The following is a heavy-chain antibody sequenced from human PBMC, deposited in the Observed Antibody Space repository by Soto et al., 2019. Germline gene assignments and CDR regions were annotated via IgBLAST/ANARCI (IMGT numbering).Heavy chain of an antibody. J-gene: IGHJ4*02. D-gene: IGHD3-10*01. CDR3: ATGTQNLDY. CDR1: GFTFTTRA. V-gene: IGHV3-23*01. Sequence: EVQLLESGGGLVQPGGSLRLSCAASGFTFTTRAMSWVRQAPGKGLQWVSGICGSGTTTYYSDSVKGRLTISRDNSKNMLYLQMNSLGDVDMAVYYRATGTQNLDYWGRGTRVTVSS. CDR2: ICGSGTTT.